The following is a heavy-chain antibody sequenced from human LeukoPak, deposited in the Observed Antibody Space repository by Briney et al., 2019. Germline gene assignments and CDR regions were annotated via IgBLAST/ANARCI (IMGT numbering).Heavy chain of an antibody. J-gene: IGHJ4*02. CDR2: IYYTGNT. CDR3: ARSDLYGDYPPGNY. Sequence: PSETLSLTCTVSGGSFSTYYWSWIRQPPGKGLEWIGYIYYTGNTNYNPSLKSRVTISVDTSKNHFSLKLSSLTAADTAMYYCARSDLYGDYPPGNYWGQGTLVTVSS. CDR1: GGSFSTYY. V-gene: IGHV4-59*01. D-gene: IGHD4-17*01.